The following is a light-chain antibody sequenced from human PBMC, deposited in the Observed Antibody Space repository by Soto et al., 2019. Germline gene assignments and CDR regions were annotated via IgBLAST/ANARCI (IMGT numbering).Light chain of an antibody. V-gene: IGKV3-11*01. J-gene: IGKJ1*01. CDR3: QQRSNWPWT. Sequence: EIVLTQSPATLSLSPGERDTLSCRASQSVSSYLAWYQQKPGQAPRLLIYDASNRATGTPARFSGSGSGTDFTLTICSLEPEDFAVYYCQQRSNWPWTFGQGTKV. CDR1: QSVSSY. CDR2: DAS.